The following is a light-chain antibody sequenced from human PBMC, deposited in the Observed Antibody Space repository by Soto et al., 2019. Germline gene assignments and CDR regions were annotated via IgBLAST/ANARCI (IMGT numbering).Light chain of an antibody. J-gene: IGKJ1*01. CDR2: GAS. V-gene: IGKV3-20*01. CDR1: QTVPGNY. Sequence: EIVLTQSPGTLSLSPGKRATLSCRASQTVPGNYLAWLQHKPGQAPRLLIYGASNRATGLPDRFSGSGSGTNFPPTIARLEPEDFAVYYCHQYTSPPWTLGQGTKVETK. CDR3: HQYTSPPWT.